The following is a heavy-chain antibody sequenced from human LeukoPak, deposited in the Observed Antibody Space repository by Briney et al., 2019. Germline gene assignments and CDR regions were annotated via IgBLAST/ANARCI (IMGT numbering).Heavy chain of an antibody. CDR3: ARGGDLDV. D-gene: IGHD2-21*01. CDR1: GFTFSNHW. V-gene: IGHV3-74*01. CDR2: INRGGSRT. Sequence: PGGSLRLSCAASGFTFSNHWMHWVRQAPGKGLMWVSRINRGGSRTDYADSVKGRFTISRDDAKNTLYLQLNSLRAEDTAVYFCARGGDLDVWGQGATVTVSS. J-gene: IGHJ6*02.